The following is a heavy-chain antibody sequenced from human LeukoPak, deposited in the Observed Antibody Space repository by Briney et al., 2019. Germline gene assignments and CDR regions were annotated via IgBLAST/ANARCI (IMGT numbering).Heavy chain of an antibody. Sequence: GGSLRLSCAASGFTFSSYSMNWVRLAPGKGLEWISYISSRRSTIYYADSVKGRFTISRDNAKNSLYLQMNSLRAEDTALYYCAKDIDGSASFVDYWGQGTLVTVSS. CDR3: AKDIDGSASFVDY. CDR2: ISSRRSTI. D-gene: IGHD3-10*01. J-gene: IGHJ4*02. CDR1: GFTFSSYS. V-gene: IGHV3-48*04.